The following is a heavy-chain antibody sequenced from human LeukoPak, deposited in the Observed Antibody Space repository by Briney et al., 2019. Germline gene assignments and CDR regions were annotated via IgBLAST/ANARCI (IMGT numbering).Heavy chain of an antibody. V-gene: IGHV4-59*01. D-gene: IGHD2-2*01. Sequence: PSETLSLTCTVSGGSISSYYWSWIRQPPGKGLEWIGYIYYSGSTNYNPSLKSRVTISVDTSKNQFSLKLSSVTAADTAVYYCARAFPDRSSSFTNDYWGQGTLVTVSS. CDR2: IYYSGST. J-gene: IGHJ4*02. CDR3: ARAFPDRSSSFTNDY. CDR1: GGSISSYY.